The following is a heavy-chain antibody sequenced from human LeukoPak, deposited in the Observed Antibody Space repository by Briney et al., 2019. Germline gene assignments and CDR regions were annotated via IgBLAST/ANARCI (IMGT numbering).Heavy chain of an antibody. D-gene: IGHD3-9*01. V-gene: IGHV3-30*02. CDR3: AKDRTVLRYFDWLFHYYGMDV. J-gene: IGHJ6*02. CDR1: GFTFSSYG. Sequence: PGGSLRLSCAASGFTFSSYGMHWVRQAPGKGLEWVAFIRYDGSNKYYADSVKGRFTISRDNSKNTLYPQMNSLRAEDTAVYYCAKDRTVLRYFDWLFHYYGMDVWGQGTTVTVSS. CDR2: IRYDGSNK.